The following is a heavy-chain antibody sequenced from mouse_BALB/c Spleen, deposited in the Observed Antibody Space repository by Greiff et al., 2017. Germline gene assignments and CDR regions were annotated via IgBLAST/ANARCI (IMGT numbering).Heavy chain of an antibody. D-gene: IGHD1-2*01. J-gene: IGHJ4*01. V-gene: IGHV1S81*02. Sequence: VQLQQPGAELVKPGASVKLSCKASGYTFTSYWMHWVKQRPGQGLEWIGEINPSNGRTNYNEKFKSKATLTVDKSSSTAYMQLSSLTSEDSAVYYCARSLIHYYGSGAMDYWGQGTSVTVSS. CDR1: GYTFTSYW. CDR2: INPSNGRT. CDR3: ARSLIHYYGSGAMDY.